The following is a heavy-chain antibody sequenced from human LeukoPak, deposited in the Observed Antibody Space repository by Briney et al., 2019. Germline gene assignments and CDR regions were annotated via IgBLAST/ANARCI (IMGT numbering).Heavy chain of an antibody. CDR3: AKRGVVIRVILVGFHKEAYYFDS. Sequence: GGSLRLSCAVSGITLSNYGMSWVRQAPGKGLEWVAGISDSGGSTNYADSVKGRFTISRDNPKNALYLQMNSLRAEDTAVYFCAKRGVVIRVILVGFHKEAYYFDSWGQGALVTVSS. D-gene: IGHD3-22*01. CDR1: GITLSNYG. J-gene: IGHJ4*02. V-gene: IGHV3-23*01. CDR2: ISDSGGST.